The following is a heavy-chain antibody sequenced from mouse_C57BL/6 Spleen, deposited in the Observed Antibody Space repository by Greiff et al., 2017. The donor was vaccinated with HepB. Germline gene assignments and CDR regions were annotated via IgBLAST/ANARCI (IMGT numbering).Heavy chain of an antibody. CDR2: IHPNSGST. D-gene: IGHD2-4*01. CDR1: GYTFTSYW. J-gene: IGHJ2*01. CDR3: ARDLDDYGFDY. V-gene: IGHV1-64*01. Sequence: VQLQQPGAELVKPGASVKLSCKASGYTFTSYWMHWVKQRPGQGLEWIGMIHPNSGSTNYNEKFKSKATLTVDKSSSTAYMQLSSLTSEDAAVYDSARDLDDYGFDYWGQGTTLTVSS.